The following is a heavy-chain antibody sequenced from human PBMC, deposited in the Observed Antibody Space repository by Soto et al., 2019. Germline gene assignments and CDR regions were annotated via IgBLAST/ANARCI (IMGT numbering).Heavy chain of an antibody. Sequence: DVHLVESGGGLIQPGGSLGVSCAASGLGGDKLGWVRQAPGKGLEWVALLLTTGVTQYADSVKGRFSVSRDSSTNTQYLQMSSLTVDDTAVYYCARDRVGDCAYSLDFWAQGVLVSVSS. CDR1: GLGGDK. J-gene: IGHJ4*02. V-gene: IGHV3-53*01. D-gene: IGHD3-10*01. CDR2: LLTTGVT. CDR3: ARDRVGDCAYSLDF.